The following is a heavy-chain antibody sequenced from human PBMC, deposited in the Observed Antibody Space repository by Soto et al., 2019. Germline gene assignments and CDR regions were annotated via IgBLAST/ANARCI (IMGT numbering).Heavy chain of an antibody. CDR2: SIXSGGNT. J-gene: IGHJ6*02. CDR3: AKLGYCTGGTCYLDYYYGVDV. CDR1: GFSFSRNA. D-gene: IGHD2-15*01. Sequence: QLLESGGGLVQPGGSLRLSCEASGFSFSRNAMSWVRQAPGKGLXXXXSIXSGGNTYYTDSVKGRFTISRDNSKNTQSLQMTSLGAEDTAVYYCAKLGYCTGGTCYLDYYYGVDVWGQGTTVTVS. V-gene: IGHV3-23*01.